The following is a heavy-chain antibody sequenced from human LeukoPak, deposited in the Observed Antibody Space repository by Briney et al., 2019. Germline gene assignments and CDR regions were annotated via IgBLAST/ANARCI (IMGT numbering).Heavy chain of an antibody. J-gene: IGHJ4*02. CDR2: INPSGGST. CDR1: GYTFTSYY. V-gene: IGHV1-46*01. CDR3: ARWLGYRLVLDY. D-gene: IGHD6-19*01. Sequence: ASVKVSCKASGYTFTSYYMHWVRQAPGQGLEGMGIINPSGGSTSYAQKFQGRVTVTRDMSTSTVYMELSSLRSEDTAVYYCARWLGYRLVLDYWGQGTLVTVSS.